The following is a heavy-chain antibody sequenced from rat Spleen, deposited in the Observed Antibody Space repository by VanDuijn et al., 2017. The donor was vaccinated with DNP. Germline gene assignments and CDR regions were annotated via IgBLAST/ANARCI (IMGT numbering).Heavy chain of an antibody. CDR2: ISYDGGHI. V-gene: IGHV5-20*01. J-gene: IGHJ3*01. D-gene: IGHD1-6*01. CDR3: TTRTMYTTDYSAWFAD. Sequence: EVQLVESGGGLVQPGRSLKLSCAASGFTFSDFYMAWVRQAPTKGLEWVAFISYDGGHIAYGDSVRGRFTISRDIAKSTLYLQMDSLRSEDTATYYCTTRTMYTTDYSAWFADWGQGTLVTVSS. CDR1: GFTFSDFY.